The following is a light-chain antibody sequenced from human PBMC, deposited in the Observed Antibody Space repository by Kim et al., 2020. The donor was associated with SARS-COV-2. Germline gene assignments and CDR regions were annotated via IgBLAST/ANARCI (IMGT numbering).Light chain of an antibody. CDR3: RQVNSLPPIT. CDR1: RGVSND. J-gene: IGKJ3*01. CDR2: SAS. V-gene: IGKV1-12*01. Sequence: EGRGTTTCRASRGVSNDFVWCQQKTREGPKRLIYSASTMQTGVPSRWSGVGGGGDFSLTTSSLQPHDFVTYYCRQVNSLPPITFGEGTKLDIK.